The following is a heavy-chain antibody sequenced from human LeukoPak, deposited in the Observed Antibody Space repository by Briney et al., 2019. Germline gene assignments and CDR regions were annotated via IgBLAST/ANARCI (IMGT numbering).Heavy chain of an antibody. CDR2: ISAYNGNT. Sequence: ASVKVSCKASGYTFTSYGISWVRQAPGQGLEWMGWISAYNGNTNYAQKPQGRVTMTTDTSTSTAYMELRSLRSDDTAVYYCARDHPTSDWPASYYYYYGMDVWGQGTTVTVSS. CDR3: ARDHPTSDWPASYYYYYGMDV. CDR1: GYTFTSYG. V-gene: IGHV1-18*01. D-gene: IGHD3-9*01. J-gene: IGHJ6*02.